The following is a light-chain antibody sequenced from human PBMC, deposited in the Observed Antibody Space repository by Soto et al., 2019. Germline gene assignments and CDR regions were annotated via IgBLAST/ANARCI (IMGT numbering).Light chain of an antibody. Sequence: EIVMTQSPATLSVSPGERVTLSCRASQDIRSSLAWYQQKPGQAPRLLIYGASIRATGVPATFSGSGSGTEFTLSISSLQSEHVGVYYCQQDSRWPLTFGGGTKVEIK. J-gene: IGKJ4*01. CDR2: GAS. CDR1: QDIRSS. CDR3: QQDSRWPLT. V-gene: IGKV3-15*01.